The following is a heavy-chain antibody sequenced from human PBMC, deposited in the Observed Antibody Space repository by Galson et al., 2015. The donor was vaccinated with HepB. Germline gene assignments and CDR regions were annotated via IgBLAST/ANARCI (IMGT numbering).Heavy chain of an antibody. Sequence: FTNYDINWVRQAPGQYLEWMGWMNTNTGNPTYAQGFPGRFVFSLDTSVSTAYLQISSLKPEDTAVYYCARVAAVLDDAFDFWGQGTMVTVSS. J-gene: IGHJ3*01. CDR3: ARVAAVLDDAFDF. CDR2: MNTNTGNP. V-gene: IGHV7-4-1*02. CDR1: FTNYD. D-gene: IGHD3-16*01.